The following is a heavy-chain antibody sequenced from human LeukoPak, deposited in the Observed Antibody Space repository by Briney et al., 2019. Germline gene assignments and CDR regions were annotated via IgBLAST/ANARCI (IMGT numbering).Heavy chain of an antibody. CDR3: TRPSERFLEWLPVDY. D-gene: IGHD3-3*01. CDR1: GFTFGDYA. V-gene: IGHV3-49*04. CDR2: IRSKAYGGTT. Sequence: GRSLRLSCAASGFTFGDYAMSWVRQAPGKGLEWVGFIRSKAYGGTTEYAASVKGRFTISRDDSKSIAYLQMNSLKTEDTAVYYCTRPSERFLEWLPVDYWGQGTLVTVSS. J-gene: IGHJ4*02.